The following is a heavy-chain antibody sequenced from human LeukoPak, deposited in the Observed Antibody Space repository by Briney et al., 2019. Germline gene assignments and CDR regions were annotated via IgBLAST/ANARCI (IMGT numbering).Heavy chain of an antibody. CDR2: IWYDGSNK. J-gene: IGHJ5*02. Sequence: GRSLRLSCAACGFSFSNSGMHWVRQAPGKGLEWVAVIWYDGSNKDYADSVKGRFTISRDNSMNMLYLQMNSLRDEDTAVYYCVRNLVGAAPTWGQGTLVTVSS. CDR1: GFSFSNSG. V-gene: IGHV3-33*01. CDR3: VRNLVGAAPT. D-gene: IGHD1-26*01.